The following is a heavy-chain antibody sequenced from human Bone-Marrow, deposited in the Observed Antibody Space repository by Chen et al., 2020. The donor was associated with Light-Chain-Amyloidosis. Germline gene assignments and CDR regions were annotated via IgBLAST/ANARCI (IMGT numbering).Heavy chain of an antibody. D-gene: IGHD1-26*01. CDR2: IVGTVVST. CDR1: GFTFSTYA. CDR3: ARGLTASGHGILGSDY. Sequence: EVQLLDSGGGLVQPGGSLRLSCEASGFTFSTYAISWVRQAPGKGLEWGSTIVGTVVSTFDADSVRGRFTIARDDSNSTVYLQMNSLRAEDTAVYFCARGLTASGHGILGSDYWGQGALVTVSS. V-gene: IGHV3-23*01. J-gene: IGHJ4*02.